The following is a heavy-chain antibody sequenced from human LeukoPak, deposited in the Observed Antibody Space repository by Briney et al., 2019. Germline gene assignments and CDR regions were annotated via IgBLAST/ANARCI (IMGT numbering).Heavy chain of an antibody. V-gene: IGHV4-59*08. CDR2: IYYSGST. D-gene: IGHD5-18*01. CDR3: ARRAPYSYEWSTLDY. CDR1: GDSISSYY. J-gene: IGHJ4*02. Sequence: SETLSLTCSVSGDSISSYYWSWIRQPPGKGLEWIGYIYYSGSTNYNPSLKSRVTISVDTSKNQFSLKLSSVTAADTAVYYCARRAPYSYEWSTLDYWGQGTLVTVSS.